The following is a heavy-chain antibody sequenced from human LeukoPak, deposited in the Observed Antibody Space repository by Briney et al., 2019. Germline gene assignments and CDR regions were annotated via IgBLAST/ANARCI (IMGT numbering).Heavy chain of an antibody. V-gene: IGHV4-59*01. CDR2: IYYSGST. Sequence: SETLSLTCTVSGGSISSYYWSWIRQPPGKGLEWIGYIYYSGSTNYNPSLKSRVTISVDTSKNQFSLKLSSVTAADTAVYYCARDLGDYYMDVWGQGTTVTVSS. CDR3: ARDLGDYYMDV. CDR1: GGSISSYY. J-gene: IGHJ6*03.